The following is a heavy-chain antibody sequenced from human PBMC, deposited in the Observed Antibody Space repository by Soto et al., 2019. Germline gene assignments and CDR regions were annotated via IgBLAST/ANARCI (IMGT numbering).Heavy chain of an antibody. V-gene: IGHV3-74*01. Sequence: GGSLRLSCAASGLFSSYWMHWVRQAPGKGLVWVSRIDSAGTTINYADSVKGRFTISRDNAQNTLYLQMDSLRVEDTAVYYCARGPPDYSTSGYVGDYWGQGALVTVSS. CDR3: ARGPPDYSTSGYVGDY. D-gene: IGHD6-13*01. J-gene: IGHJ4*01. CDR2: IDSAGTTI. CDR1: GLFSSYW.